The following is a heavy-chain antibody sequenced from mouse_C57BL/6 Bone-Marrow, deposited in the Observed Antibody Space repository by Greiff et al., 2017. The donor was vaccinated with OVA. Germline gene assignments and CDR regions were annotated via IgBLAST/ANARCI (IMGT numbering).Heavy chain of an antibody. J-gene: IGHJ2*01. D-gene: IGHD2-12*01. Sequence: QVQLQQSGPALVMPGASVQISCKASCYTFTAYFLHLLKQRPGQCLEWIGWIFPGSGSTYYNEKFKGKATLTVDKSSSTAYMLLSSLTSEDSAVYFRARSGLLRRGFCDYWRQGTTLTVFS. CDR2: IFPGSGST. V-gene: IGHV1-75*01. CDR1: CYTFTAYF. CDR3: ARSGLLRRGFCDY.